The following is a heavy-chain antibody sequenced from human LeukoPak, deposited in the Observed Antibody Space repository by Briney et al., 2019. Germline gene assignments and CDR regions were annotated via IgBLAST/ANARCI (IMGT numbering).Heavy chain of an antibody. D-gene: IGHD3-10*01. V-gene: IGHV4-59*12. CDR3: ARRMGVGRRITMVRGASFDY. CDR2: IYYSGST. J-gene: IGHJ4*02. CDR1: GGSISSYY. Sequence: SETLSLTCTVSGGSISSYYWSWIRQPPGKGLEWIGYIYYSGSTNYNPSLKSRVTISIDTSKNQFSLNLSSVTAADTAVYYCARRMGVGRRITMVRGASFDYWGQGTLVTVSS.